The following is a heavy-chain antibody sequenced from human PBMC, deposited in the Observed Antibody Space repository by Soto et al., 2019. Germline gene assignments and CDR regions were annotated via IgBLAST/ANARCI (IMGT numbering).Heavy chain of an antibody. J-gene: IGHJ2*01. CDR3: ARDSPFGDYGSDFDL. CDR1: GGSISSYY. V-gene: IGHV4-59*01. CDR2: IFYSGST. Sequence: SETLSLTCTVSGGSISSYYWSWIRQPPGKGLEWIGYIFYSGSTNYNPSLKSRVTISVDTSKNQFALKLSSGTAADTAVYYCARDSPFGDYGSDFDLWGRGTLVTVSS. D-gene: IGHD4-17*01.